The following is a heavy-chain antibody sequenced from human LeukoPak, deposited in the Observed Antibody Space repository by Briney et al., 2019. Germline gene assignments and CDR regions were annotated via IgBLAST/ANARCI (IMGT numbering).Heavy chain of an antibody. CDR3: ARDLGIVVVPAAGFFDY. D-gene: IGHD2-2*01. Sequence: GGSLRLSCAASGFTFSSYWMHWVRQAPGKGLEWVAVISYDGSNKYYADSVKGRFTISRDNSKNTLYLQMNSLRAEDTAVYYCARDLGIVVVPAAGFFDYWGQGTLVTVSS. CDR2: ISYDGSNK. J-gene: IGHJ4*02. V-gene: IGHV3-30*19. CDR1: GFTFSSYW.